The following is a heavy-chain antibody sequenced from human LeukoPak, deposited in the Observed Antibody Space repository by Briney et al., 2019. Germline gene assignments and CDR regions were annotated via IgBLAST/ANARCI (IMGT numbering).Heavy chain of an antibody. D-gene: IGHD3-22*01. J-gene: IGHJ5*02. CDR1: GFTFSSYD. CDR2: IGTAGDT. CDR3: AGERHDSPNWFDP. V-gene: IGHV3-13*01. Sequence: PGGSLRLSCAASGFTFSSYDMHWVRQGTGKGLEWVSAIGTAGDTYYPGSVKGRFTISRENAKNSLYLQMNSLRAEDTAVYYCAGERHDSPNWFDPWGQGTLVTVSS.